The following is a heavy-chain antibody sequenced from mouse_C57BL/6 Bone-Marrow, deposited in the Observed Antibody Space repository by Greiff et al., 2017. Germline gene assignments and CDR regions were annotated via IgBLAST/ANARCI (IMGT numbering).Heavy chain of an antibody. CDR3: ARRSLTTVGSFDY. D-gene: IGHD1-1*01. CDR2: LYWDDDK. V-gene: IGHV8-12*01. Sequence: QVTLKECGPGILQSSQTLSLTCSFSGFSLSTSGMGVSWIRQPSGKGLEWLAHLYWDDDKRYNPFLKSRLTISKDTSRNQVFLKITSVDTADTATYYCARRSLTTVGSFDYWGQGTTLTVSS. CDR1: GFSLSTSGMG. J-gene: IGHJ2*01.